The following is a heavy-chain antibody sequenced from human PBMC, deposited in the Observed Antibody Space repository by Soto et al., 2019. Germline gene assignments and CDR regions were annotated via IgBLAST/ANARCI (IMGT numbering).Heavy chain of an antibody. CDR2: ISVSGGST. CDR1: GFTFTSFA. J-gene: IGHJ6*02. CDR3: AKDGPGFVAVSGPRNYYYGMDV. D-gene: IGHD6-19*01. V-gene: IGHV3-23*01. Sequence: PGGSLRLACAASGFTFTSFAVSGVRQAPGKGLEWVSAISVSGGSTYYADSVKGRFTISRDNSKNTVYLQMNSLSAEDTAVYYCAKDGPGFVAVSGPRNYYYGMDVWIQGTTVTV.